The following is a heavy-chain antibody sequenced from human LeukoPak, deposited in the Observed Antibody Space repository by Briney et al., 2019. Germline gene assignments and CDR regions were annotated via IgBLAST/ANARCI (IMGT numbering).Heavy chain of an antibody. V-gene: IGHV4-61*02. CDR3: ARDLDRGLS. CDR1: GGSISSGNYF. D-gene: IGHD3-10*01. CDR2: IYTSGAT. Sequence: SETLSLTCTVSGGSISSGNYFWSWIRQPAGKGLEWIGRIYTSGATNYNPSLKSRVTISVDMSKNQFSLKLTSVTAADTAVYYCARDLDRGLSGGQGTLVTVSS. J-gene: IGHJ4*02.